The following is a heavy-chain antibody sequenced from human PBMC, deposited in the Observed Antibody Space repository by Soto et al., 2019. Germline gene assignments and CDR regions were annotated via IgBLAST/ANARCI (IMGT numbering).Heavy chain of an antibody. CDR1: GFTFSSYA. Sequence: QVQLVESGGGVVQPGRSLRLSCAASGFTFSSYAMHWVRQAPGKGLEWVAVISYDGSNKYYADSVKGRFTISRDNSKNTLYLRMNSLRAEDTAVYYCARDPRLFCGGDCYSVDYWGQGTLVTVSS. D-gene: IGHD2-21*02. J-gene: IGHJ4*02. CDR2: ISYDGSNK. CDR3: ARDPRLFCGGDCYSVDY. V-gene: IGHV3-30-3*01.